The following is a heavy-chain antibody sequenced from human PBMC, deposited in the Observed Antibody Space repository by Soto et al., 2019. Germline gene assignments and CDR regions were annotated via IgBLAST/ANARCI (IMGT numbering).Heavy chain of an antibody. CDR3: ARGHCSSTSCYTSYYYYGMDV. V-gene: IGHV3-74*01. D-gene: IGHD2-2*02. J-gene: IGHJ6*02. Sequence: QPRGSLRLSCAASGFTFSSYWMHWVRQAPGKGLVWVSRINSDGSSTSYADSVKGRFTISRDNAKNTLYLQMNSLRAEDTAVYYCARGHCSSTSCYTSYYYYGMDVWGQGTTVTVSS. CDR1: GFTFSSYW. CDR2: INSDGSST.